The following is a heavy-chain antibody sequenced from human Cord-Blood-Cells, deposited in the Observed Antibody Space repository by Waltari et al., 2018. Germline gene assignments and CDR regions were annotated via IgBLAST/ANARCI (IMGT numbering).Heavy chain of an antibody. CDR2: IIPILGIA. CDR3: ARGIGTDDAFDI. V-gene: IGHV1-69*09. J-gene: IGHJ3*02. D-gene: IGHD1-26*01. Sequence: QVQLVQSGAEVKKPGSSVKVSCQASGGPFSSYAISWVRQAPGQGLEWMGRIIPILGIANYAQKFQGRVTITADKSTSTAYMELSSLRSEDTAVYYCARGIGTDDAFDIWGQGTMVTVSS. CDR1: GGPFSSYA.